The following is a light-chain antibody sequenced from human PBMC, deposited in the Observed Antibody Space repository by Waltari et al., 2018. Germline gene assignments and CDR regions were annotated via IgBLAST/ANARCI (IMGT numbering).Light chain of an antibody. CDR3: QQYYSTPWT. CDR1: KSVLYSSNNKNY. Sequence: IVVTQSPDSLAESLGQSATINCTSNKSVLYSSNNKNYLAWYQQKPGQPPKLLIYWASTRESRVPYRFSGSGSGTDFTLTISSLQAEDVAVYYCQQYYSTPWTFGQGTKVEIK. J-gene: IGKJ1*01. CDR2: WAS. V-gene: IGKV4-1*01.